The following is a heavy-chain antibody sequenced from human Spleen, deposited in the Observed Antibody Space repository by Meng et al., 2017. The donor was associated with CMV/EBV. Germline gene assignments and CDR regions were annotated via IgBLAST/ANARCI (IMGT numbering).Heavy chain of an antibody. Sequence: GESLKISCAASGFTFSDYYWNWVRLEWVSSISSSSTLYYADSVKGRFTISRDNAKNSLYLQMNSLRAEDTAVYYCARRGTGGRSFDYWGQGALITVSS. V-gene: IGHV3-69-1*01. CDR3: ARRGTGGRSFDY. CDR1: GFTFSDYY. D-gene: IGHD3-16*01. J-gene: IGHJ4*02. CDR2: ISSSSTL.